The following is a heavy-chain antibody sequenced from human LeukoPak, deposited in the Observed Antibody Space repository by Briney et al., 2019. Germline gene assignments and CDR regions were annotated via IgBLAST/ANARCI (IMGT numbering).Heavy chain of an antibody. CDR3: ARDLSRDGYNN. V-gene: IGHV1-69*04. CDR1: GGTFSSYA. Sequence: SAKVSCKASGGTFSSYAISWVRQAPGQGLEWMGRIIPILGIANYAQKFQGRVTITADKSTSTAYMELSSLRSEDTAVYYCARDLSRDGYNNWGQGTLVTVSS. D-gene: IGHD5-24*01. CDR2: IIPILGIA. J-gene: IGHJ4*02.